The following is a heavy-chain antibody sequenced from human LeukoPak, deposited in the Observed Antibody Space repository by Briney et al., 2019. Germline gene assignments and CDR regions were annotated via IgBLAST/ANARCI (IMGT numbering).Heavy chain of an antibody. V-gene: IGHV1-18*01. CDR3: ARDPSRLERPRWFDP. D-gene: IGHD1-1*01. CDR2: ISAYNGNT. J-gene: IGHJ5*02. Sequence: ASVKVSCKASGYTFTSYGISWVRQAPGQGLEWMGWISAYNGNTNYARKLQGRVTMTTDTSTSTAYMELRSLRSDDTAVYYCARDPSRLERPRWFDPWGQGTLVTVSS. CDR1: GYTFTSYG.